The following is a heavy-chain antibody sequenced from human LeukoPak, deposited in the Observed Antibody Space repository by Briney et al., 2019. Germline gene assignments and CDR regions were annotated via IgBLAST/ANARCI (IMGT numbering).Heavy chain of an antibody. D-gene: IGHD2-2*01. CDR2: IISIFGTA. CDR3: ARGLFAGSTSCYDY. CDR1: GGTFSSYA. V-gene: IGHV1-69*05. J-gene: IGHJ4*02. Sequence: SVKVSCKASGGTFSSYAISWVRQAPGQGLEWMGRIISIFGTANYAQKFQGRVTITTDESTSTAYMELSSLRSEDTAVYYCARGLFAGSTSCYDYWGQGTLVTVSS.